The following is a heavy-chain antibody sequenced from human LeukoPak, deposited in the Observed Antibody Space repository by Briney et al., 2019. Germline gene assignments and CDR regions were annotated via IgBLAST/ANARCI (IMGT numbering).Heavy chain of an antibody. CDR1: GYTFTSYC. CDR2: INPSGGNT. CDR3: ARDQLTMVRGALPKEETVWFDP. V-gene: IGHV1-46*01. Sequence: ASVKVSCKASGYTFTSYCMHWVRQAPGQGLEWMGIINPSGGNTSYAQKFQGRVTMTRDTSTSTVYMELSSLRSEDTAVYYCARDQLTMVRGALPKEETVWFDPWGQGTLVTVSS. D-gene: IGHD3-10*01. J-gene: IGHJ5*02.